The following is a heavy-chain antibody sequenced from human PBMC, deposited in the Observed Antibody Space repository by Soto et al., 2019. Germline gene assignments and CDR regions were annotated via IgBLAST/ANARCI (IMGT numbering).Heavy chain of an antibody. D-gene: IGHD3-10*01. V-gene: IGHV3-48*01. CDR1: GFTFSSYS. J-gene: IGHJ2*01. CDR2: ISSSSSTI. CDR3: ARDNGGVVRGDNWYFDL. Sequence: EVQLVESGGGLVQPGGSLRLSCAASGFTFSSYSMNWVRQAPGKGLEWVSYISSSSSTIYYADSVKGRFTISRDNAKNSLYLQMNSLRAEDTAVYYCARDNGGVVRGDNWYFDLWGRGTLVTVSS.